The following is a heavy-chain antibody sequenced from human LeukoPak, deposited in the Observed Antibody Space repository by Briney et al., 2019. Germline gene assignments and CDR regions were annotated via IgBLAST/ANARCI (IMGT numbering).Heavy chain of an antibody. CDR2: FSPSGGT. CDR1: GYTFTISA. CDR3: ARDRYGDGFTHFDY. D-gene: IGHD5-24*01. J-gene: IGHJ4*02. Sequence: GASVTVSCKASGYTFTISAMHWVRQAPGQGLEWMGWFSPSGGTNYPQKFQSRVAITRDTSNTTAYMDLSRMTSDDTAVYYCARDRYGDGFTHFDYWGQGALVTVSS. V-gene: IGHV1-2*02.